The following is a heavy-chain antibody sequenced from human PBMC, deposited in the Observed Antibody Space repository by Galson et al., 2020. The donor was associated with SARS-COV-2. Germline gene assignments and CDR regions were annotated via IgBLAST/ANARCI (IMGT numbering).Heavy chain of an antibody. V-gene: IGHV3-43D*04. CDR3: AKDIGGSFSFDY. D-gene: IGHD1-26*01. CDR2: ISWDGGST. J-gene: IGHJ4*02. CDR1: GFTFDDYA. Sequence: WGSLRLSCAASGFTFDDYAMHWVRQAPGKGLEWVSLISWDGGSTYYADSVKGRFTISRDNSKNSLYLQMNSLRAEDTALYYCAKDIGGSFSFDYWGQGTLVTVSS.